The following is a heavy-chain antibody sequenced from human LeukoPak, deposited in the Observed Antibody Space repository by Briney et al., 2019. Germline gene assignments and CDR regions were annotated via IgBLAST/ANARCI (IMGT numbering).Heavy chain of an antibody. J-gene: IGHJ3*02. CDR3: ARTSRWFDAFDI. D-gene: IGHD6-13*01. Sequence: SETLSLTCTVSGDSISSGSHYWSWIRQPAGKRLEWIGRLYTSGSTSYNPSLKSRVTISVDTSKNHFSLRLSSVTAADTAVYYCARTSRWFDAFDICGQGTMVTVSS. CDR1: GDSISSGSHY. V-gene: IGHV4-61*02. CDR2: LYTSGST.